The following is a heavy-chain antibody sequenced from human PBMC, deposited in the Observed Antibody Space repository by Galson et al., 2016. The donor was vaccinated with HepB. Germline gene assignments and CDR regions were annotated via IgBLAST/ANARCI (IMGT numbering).Heavy chain of an antibody. D-gene: IGHD3-16*02. CDR3: ARRGGITLGGIIVSHFDS. J-gene: IGHJ4*02. CDR2: IWYDGNTK. CDR1: GFTFSSYA. V-gene: IGHV3-33*01. Sequence: SLRLSCAASGFTFSSYAMHWVRQAPGKGLEWVAVIWYDGNTKYYVDSVKGRVTISVDASKNQFSLKLSTVTAADTAVYFCARRGGITLGGIIVSHFDSWGQGTLVTVSS.